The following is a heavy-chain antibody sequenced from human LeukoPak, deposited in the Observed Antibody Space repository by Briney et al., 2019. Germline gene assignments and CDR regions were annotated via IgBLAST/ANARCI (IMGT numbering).Heavy chain of an antibody. CDR1: GFTFTTYS. D-gene: IGHD4-17*01. CDR2: ISSGSSAI. V-gene: IGHV3-21*01. Sequence: GGSLRLSCEASGFTFTTYSMTWVRQAPAKGLERVSIISSGSSAIFSADALKGRFTISRDDAKNLLYLDMNSLRAEDTAVYYCARGHTAVTRHFDFWGQGTLASVPS. CDR3: ARGHTAVTRHFDF. J-gene: IGHJ4*02.